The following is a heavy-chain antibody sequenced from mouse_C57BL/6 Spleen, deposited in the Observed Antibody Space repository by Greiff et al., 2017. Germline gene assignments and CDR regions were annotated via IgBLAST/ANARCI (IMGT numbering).Heavy chain of an antibody. CDR3: YYDYDDVGLDY. CDR1: GYAFSSSW. CDR2: IYPGEGDT. D-gene: IGHD2-4*01. V-gene: IGHV1-82*01. Sequence: VQRVESGPELVKPGASVKISCKASGYAFSSSWMNWVKQRPGKGLEWIGRIYPGEGDTNYNGKFKGKATLTADKSSSTAYMQLSSLTSEDSAVYFCYYDYDDVGLDYWCQGTTLTVSS. J-gene: IGHJ2*01.